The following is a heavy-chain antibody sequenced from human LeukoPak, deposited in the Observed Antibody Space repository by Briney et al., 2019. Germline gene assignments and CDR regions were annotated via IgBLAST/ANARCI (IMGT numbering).Heavy chain of an antibody. CDR3: TRDTDYGSATNYFDH. D-gene: IGHD3-10*01. Sequence: GGSLRLSCAASGFTFDDYAMHWVRQAPGKGLEWVSLISWEGDTTYYADSVRGRFTISRDNSKNSLYLQMNSLTAYDTAFYHCTRDTDYGSATNYFDHWGQGTLVSVSS. CDR1: GFTFDDYA. CDR2: ISWEGDTT. V-gene: IGHV3-43D*04. J-gene: IGHJ4*02.